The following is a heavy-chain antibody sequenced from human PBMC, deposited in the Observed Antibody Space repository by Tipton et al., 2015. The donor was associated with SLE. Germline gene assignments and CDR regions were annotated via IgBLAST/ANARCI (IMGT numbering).Heavy chain of an antibody. CDR1: RFTFRTSI. CDR2: ISYDGTNK. V-gene: IGHV3-33*08. J-gene: IGHJ4*02. D-gene: IGHD2/OR15-2a*01. CDR3: AQNTPHFF. Sequence: SLRLSCAASRFTFRTSIMHWVRQAPGKGLEWVALISYDGTNKFYADSVKGRFTISRDDSRSTLDLHMNSLRAEDTAVYFCAQNTPHFFWGQGTLVTVSS.